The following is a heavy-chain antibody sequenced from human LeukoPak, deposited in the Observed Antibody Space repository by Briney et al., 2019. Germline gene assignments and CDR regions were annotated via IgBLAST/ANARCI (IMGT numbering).Heavy chain of an antibody. CDR2: TYYRAKWYN. V-gene: IGHV6-1*01. CDR3: ASGWYYYYGMDV. J-gene: IGHJ6*02. Sequence: SQTLSLTCAISGDSVSSNSAAWNWIRQSPSRGLEWRGRTYYRAKWYNDYPVSVKSRITINPDTSKNQFSLQLNSVTPEDTAVYYCASGWYYYYGMDVWGQGTTVTVSS. D-gene: IGHD6-19*01. CDR1: GDSVSSNSAA.